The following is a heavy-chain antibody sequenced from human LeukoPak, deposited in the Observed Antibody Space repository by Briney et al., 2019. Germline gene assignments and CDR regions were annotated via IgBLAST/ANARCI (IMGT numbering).Heavy chain of an antibody. Sequence: GGSLRLSCAASGFTFSSYSMNWVRQAPGKGLEWVSFISSSNNYIYYADSVKGRFTISRDNAKNSLYLQMNSLRAEDTAVYYCARDSIVVVPLGYMDVWGKGTTVTVSS. J-gene: IGHJ6*03. CDR2: ISSSNNYI. D-gene: IGHD2-2*01. CDR3: ARDSIVVVPLGYMDV. CDR1: GFTFSSYS. V-gene: IGHV3-21*01.